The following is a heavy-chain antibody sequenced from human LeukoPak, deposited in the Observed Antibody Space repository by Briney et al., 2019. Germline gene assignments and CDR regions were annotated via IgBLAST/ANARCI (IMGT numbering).Heavy chain of an antibody. CDR1: GFTFDEYA. J-gene: IGHJ5*02. CDR2: IMFDGSGI. Sequence: GESLRLSCAASGFTFDEYAMHWVRQTPGKSLEWVGLIMFDGSGIFYADSVKGRFAISRDNFKDSLYLQIHSLRIDDTALYYCAKGTVTELQAWGQGTLVTVSS. CDR3: AKGTVTELQA. V-gene: IGHV3-43*01. D-gene: IGHD1-7*01.